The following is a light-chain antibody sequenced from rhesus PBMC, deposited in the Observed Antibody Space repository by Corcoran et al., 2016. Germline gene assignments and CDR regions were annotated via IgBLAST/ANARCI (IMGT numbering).Light chain of an antibody. CDR2: GAS. CDR1: QSVSSS. CDR3: QQYTNWPLT. Sequence: EVVMTQSPATLSLSPGERATLSCRASQSVSSSLAWYQQQPGQAPRLLIYGASSRATGIPDSLSGSGSRTGFTLTISSLEPEDFAVYYCQQYTNWPLTFGGGTKVEIK. V-gene: IGKV3-42*03. J-gene: IGKJ4*01.